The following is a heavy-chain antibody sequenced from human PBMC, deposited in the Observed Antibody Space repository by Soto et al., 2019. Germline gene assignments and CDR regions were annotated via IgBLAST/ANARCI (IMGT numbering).Heavy chain of an antibody. CDR3: ATGTYDSSGPFDP. D-gene: IGHD3-22*01. CDR2: IYYSGST. Sequence: QVQLQESGPGLVKPSETLSLTCTVSGGPVSSGSYYWSWIRQPPGKGLEWIGYIYYSGSTNDNPSLKSRVTISVDTSKNQFSLKLSSVTAADTAVYYCATGTYDSSGPFDPWGQGTLVTVSS. V-gene: IGHV4-61*01. CDR1: GGPVSSGSYY. J-gene: IGHJ5*02.